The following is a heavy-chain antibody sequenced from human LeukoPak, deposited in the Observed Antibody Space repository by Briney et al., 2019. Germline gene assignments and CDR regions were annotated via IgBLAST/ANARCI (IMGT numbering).Heavy chain of an antibody. V-gene: IGHV3-7*01. CDR1: GFTFSNYG. CDR2: IKQDGSEK. CDR3: ARDCQYCSNTNCRRC. D-gene: IGHD2-2*01. Sequence: PGGSLRLSRAASGFTFSNYGMSWVRQAPGKGLEWVASIKQDGSEKFYVDSVKGRFTISRDNAKNSLYLQMNSLRAEDTAVYYCARDCQYCSNTNCRRCWGQGTLVTVSS. J-gene: IGHJ4*02.